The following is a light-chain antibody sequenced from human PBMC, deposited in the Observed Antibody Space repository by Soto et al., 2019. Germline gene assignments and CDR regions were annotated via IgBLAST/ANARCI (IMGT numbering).Light chain of an antibody. CDR2: GAS. V-gene: IGKV3-20*01. CDR1: QSVSSSF. Sequence: EIVLTQSPGTLSLSPGERATLFCRASQSVSSSFLAWYQQKPGQAPRLIIYGASNRATGIPDRFSGSGSGTDFTLTISRLEPEDFAVYYCQQYVTSPWAFGQGTKVAIE. J-gene: IGKJ1*01. CDR3: QQYVTSPWA.